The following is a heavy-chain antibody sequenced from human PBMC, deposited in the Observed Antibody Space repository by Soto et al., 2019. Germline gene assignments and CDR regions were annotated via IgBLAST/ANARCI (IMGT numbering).Heavy chain of an antibody. D-gene: IGHD3-10*01. CDR1: GFTVSSNY. J-gene: IGHJ5*02. V-gene: IGHV3-66*04. Sequence: GGSLRLSCAASGFTVSSNYMSWVRQAPGKGLEWVSVIYSGGSTYYADSVKGRFTISRDNSKNTLYLQMNSLRAEDTAVYYCARPVLEPYGSGSKVGWFDPWGQGTLVTVSS. CDR2: IYSGGST. CDR3: ARPVLEPYGSGSKVGWFDP.